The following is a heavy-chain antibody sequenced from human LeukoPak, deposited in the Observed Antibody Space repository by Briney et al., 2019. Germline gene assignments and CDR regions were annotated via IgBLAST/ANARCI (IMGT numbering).Heavy chain of an antibody. CDR3: ATTGNSD. V-gene: IGHV3-30*03. Sequence: GGSLRLSCAASGFTFSSNTMLWVRQAPGKGLQWVATITHDGNNKYYGDSVKGRFTISRDNSKNTLYLEMNGLRVEDTAIYYCATTGNSDWGRGTLVTVSS. CDR2: ITHDGNNK. CDR1: GFTFSSNT. D-gene: IGHD4-23*01. J-gene: IGHJ4*02.